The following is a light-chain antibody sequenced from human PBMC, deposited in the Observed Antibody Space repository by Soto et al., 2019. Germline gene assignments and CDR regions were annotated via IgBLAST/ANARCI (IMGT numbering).Light chain of an antibody. V-gene: IGKV1-9*01. CDR2: AAS. CDR3: QQLNSYSWT. J-gene: IGKJ1*01. CDR1: QGISSY. Sequence: DIQMTQSPSSLSASVGDRVTITCRASQGISSYLAWYQQKPGKAPKLLIYAASTLQSGVPSRFSVSGSGTDFPLTTSSLQPEDFATYYCQQLNSYSWTFGQGTKVDIK.